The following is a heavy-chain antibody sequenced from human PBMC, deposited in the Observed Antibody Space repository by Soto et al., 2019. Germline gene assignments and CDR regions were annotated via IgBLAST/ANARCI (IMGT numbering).Heavy chain of an antibody. D-gene: IGHD6-19*01. J-gene: IGHJ6*03. CDR2: ISSSSSYI. Sequence: EVQLVESGGGLVKPGGSLRLSCAASGFTFSSYSMNWVRQAPGKGLEWVSSISSSSSYIYYADSVKGRFTISRDNAKNSLYLQMNSLRAEDTAVYYCARAQDIQQWLVRYYYYMDVWGKGTTVTVSS. V-gene: IGHV3-21*01. CDR3: ARAQDIQQWLVRYYYYMDV. CDR1: GFTFSSYS.